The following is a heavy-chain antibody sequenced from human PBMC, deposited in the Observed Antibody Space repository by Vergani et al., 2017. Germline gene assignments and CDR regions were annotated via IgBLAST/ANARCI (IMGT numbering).Heavy chain of an antibody. CDR3: ARPLYDVWSGEIDAFDI. Sequence: EVQLVQSGAEVKQPGESLKISCKGCGYSFTSYWNGWVRQMPGKGLEGLGIIYPGDSDTRYSPSFQGQVTISADKSISTAYLQGSSLEAAETAMYYCARPLYDVWSGEIDAFDIWGQGTMVTVSS. D-gene: IGHD3-3*01. CDR2: IYPGDSDT. CDR1: GYSFTSYW. J-gene: IGHJ3*02. V-gene: IGHV5-51*03.